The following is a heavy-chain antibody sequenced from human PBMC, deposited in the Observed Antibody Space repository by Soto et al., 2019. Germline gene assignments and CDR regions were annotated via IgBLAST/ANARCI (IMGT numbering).Heavy chain of an antibody. CDR2: IPYDGSNK. V-gene: IGHV3-30*18. CDR1: GFTFSSYG. Sequence: QVQLVESGGGVVQPGSPLSLSCAASGFTFSSYGMHWVRQAPGKGLEGVAVIPYDGSNKYYADSVKGRFTISRDNSKNTLYLQMNSLRAEDTAVYYCAKLPGAAAPYGMDVWGQGTTVTVSS. J-gene: IGHJ6*02. D-gene: IGHD2-2*01. CDR3: AKLPGAAAPYGMDV.